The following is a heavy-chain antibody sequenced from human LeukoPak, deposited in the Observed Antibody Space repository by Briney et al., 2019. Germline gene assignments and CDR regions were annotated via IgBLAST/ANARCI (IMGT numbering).Heavy chain of an antibody. V-gene: IGHV3-33*08. CDR1: GFTFSDYG. J-gene: IGHJ4*02. CDR2: IWYDGSNK. Sequence: PGGSLRLSCAVSGFTFSDYGMHWVRQAPGKGLEWVAVIWYDGSNKYYADSVKGRFTISRDNSKNTLYLQMNSLRAEDTAVYYCARGRDSSGWRSRGYFDYWGQGTLVTVSS. D-gene: IGHD6-19*01. CDR3: ARGRDSSGWRSRGYFDY.